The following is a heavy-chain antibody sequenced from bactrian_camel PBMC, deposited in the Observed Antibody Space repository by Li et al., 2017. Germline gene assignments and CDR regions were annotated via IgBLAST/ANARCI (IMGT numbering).Heavy chain of an antibody. CDR2: IYATGTHT. Sequence: QLVESGGGLVQPGGSLRLSCAASGFTFSGQWMSWVRQAPGKGPEWVSTIYATGTHTYYSDSVKGRFTISRDNAKSTVYLQLNSLKPEDTGMYFCSSLYNRYWGQGTQVTVS. J-gene: IGHJ4*01. CDR3: SSLYNRY. CDR1: GFTFSGQW. V-gene: IGHV3S6*01.